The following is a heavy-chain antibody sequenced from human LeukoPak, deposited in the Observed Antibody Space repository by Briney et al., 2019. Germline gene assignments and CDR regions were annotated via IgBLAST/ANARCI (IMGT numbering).Heavy chain of an antibody. CDR3: ARFFGYGSFDY. CDR1: GFTFSSYE. V-gene: IGHV3-48*03. CDR2: ISSSGNTI. J-gene: IGHJ4*02. D-gene: IGHD3-10*01. Sequence: GGSLKLSCAASGFTFSSYEMHWVRQAPGKGLEWVSYISSSGNTIYYADSVKGRFTISRDNAKNSLYLQMNSLRAEDTAVYYCARFFGYGSFDYWGQGTLVTVSS.